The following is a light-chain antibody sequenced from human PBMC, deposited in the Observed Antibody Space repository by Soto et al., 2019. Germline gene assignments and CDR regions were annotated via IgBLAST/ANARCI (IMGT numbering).Light chain of an antibody. CDR1: QSVGSY. J-gene: IGKJ4*01. CDR2: DAS. CDR3: QQRSSWPLT. Sequence: EIVLTQSPATLCLSPGERATLSCRASQSVGSYLAWYQQKPGQAPRLLIYDASDRAAGIPGRFSGSGSGTDLTLTISSLEPEDFAVFYCQQRSSWPLTFGGGTKVEIK. V-gene: IGKV3-11*01.